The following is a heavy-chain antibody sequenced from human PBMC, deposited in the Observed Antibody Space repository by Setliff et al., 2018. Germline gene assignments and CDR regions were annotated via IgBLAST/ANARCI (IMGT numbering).Heavy chain of an antibody. CDR1: GSAISSGHY. CDR2: FRPSGRT. J-gene: IGHJ5*02. CDR3: ATDGPVLNGDYIS. D-gene: IGHD3-10*01. V-gene: IGHV4-38-2*02. Sequence: PSETLSLTCAVSGSAISSGHYWGWIRQPPGKGGLEWIGSFRPSGRTYYNPSLKSRVTISLDTSRKQFSLKLTSVTAADTAVYYCATDGPVLNGDYISWGQGTLVTVSS.